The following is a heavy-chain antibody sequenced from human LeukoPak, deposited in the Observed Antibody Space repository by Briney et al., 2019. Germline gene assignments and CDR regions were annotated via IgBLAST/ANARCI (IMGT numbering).Heavy chain of an antibody. D-gene: IGHD3-3*01. CDR1: GGSISSSNW. J-gene: IGHJ6*03. CDR3: ARDFEFWSGYYYMDV. CDR2: IYHSGST. Sequence: SETLSLTCTVSGGSISSSNWWSWVRQPPGKGLEWIGEIYHSGSTNYNPSLKSRVTISVDKSKNQFSLKLSSVTAADTAVYYCARDFEFWSGYYYMDVWGKGTTVTVSS. V-gene: IGHV4-4*02.